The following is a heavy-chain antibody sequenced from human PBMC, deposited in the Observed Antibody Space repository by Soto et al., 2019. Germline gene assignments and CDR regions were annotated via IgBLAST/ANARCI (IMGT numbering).Heavy chain of an antibody. J-gene: IGHJ3*02. CDR1: GYTLTELS. D-gene: IGHD2-15*01. Sequence: ASVKVPCKVSGYTLTELSMHWVRQSPGKGLEWMGGFDPEDGETIYAQKFQGRVTMTEDTSTDTAYMELSSLRSEDTAVYYCATPGYWSGGSCPSHAFDIWGQVTMVTVSS. CDR3: ATPGYWSGGSCPSHAFDI. CDR2: FDPEDGET. V-gene: IGHV1-24*01.